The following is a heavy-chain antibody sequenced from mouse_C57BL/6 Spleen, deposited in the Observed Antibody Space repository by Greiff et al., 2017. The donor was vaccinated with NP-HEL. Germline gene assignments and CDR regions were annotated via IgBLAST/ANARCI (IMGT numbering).Heavy chain of an antibody. Sequence: DVKLVESGGGLVQPGGSLSLSCAASGFTFTDYYMSWVRQPPGKALEWLGFIRNKANGYTTEYSAAVKGRFTISRDNSQRILYLQMNALRAEGSATYYCARSQLGLYYFDYWGQGTTLTVSS. CDR3: ARSQLGLYYFDY. J-gene: IGHJ2*01. CDR1: GFTFTDYY. V-gene: IGHV7-3*01. D-gene: IGHD4-1*02. CDR2: IRNKANGYTT.